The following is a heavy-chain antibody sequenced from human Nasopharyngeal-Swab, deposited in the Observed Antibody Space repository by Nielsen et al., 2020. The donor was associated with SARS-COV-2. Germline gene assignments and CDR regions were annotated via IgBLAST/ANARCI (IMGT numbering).Heavy chain of an antibody. CDR1: GFTFSSYW. CDR3: AKDLSQGITGTVPFDY. CDR2: INSDGGST. V-gene: IGHV3-74*01. Sequence: GESLKISCAASGFTFSSYWMHWVRQAPGKGLVWVSRINSDGGSTSYADSVKGRFTISRDNSKNTLYLQMNSLRAEDTAVYYCAKDLSQGITGTVPFDYWGQGTLVTVSS. J-gene: IGHJ4*02. D-gene: IGHD1-20*01.